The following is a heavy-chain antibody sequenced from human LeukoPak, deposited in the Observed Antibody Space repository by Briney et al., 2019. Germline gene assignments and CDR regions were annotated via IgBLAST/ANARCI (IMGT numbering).Heavy chain of an antibody. CDR1: GFTFSSYS. Sequence: GGSLRLSCAASGFTFSSYSMNWVRQAPGRGLEWVSSISSSSSYIYYADSVKGRFTISRDNAKNSLYLQMNSLRAEDTAVYYCARDSYYGDIFDYWGQGTLVTVSS. CDR2: ISSSSSYI. D-gene: IGHD4-17*01. CDR3: ARDSYYGDIFDY. V-gene: IGHV3-21*01. J-gene: IGHJ4*02.